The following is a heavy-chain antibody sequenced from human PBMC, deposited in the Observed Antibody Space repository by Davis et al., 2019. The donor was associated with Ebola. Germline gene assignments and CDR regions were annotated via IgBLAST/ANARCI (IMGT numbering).Heavy chain of an antibody. CDR2: IYHIGST. J-gene: IGHJ6*02. D-gene: IGHD6-19*01. CDR1: GGSISSNNW. CDR3: ASIGTGYSSGWSKYYYYGMDV. Sequence: SETLSLTCAVSGGSISSNNWWTWVRQPPGKGLEWIGEIYHIGSTNYNPSLKSRVTISVDKSKNQLSLNLSSVTAADTAVYYCASIGTGYSSGWSKYYYYGMDVWGQGTTVTVSS. V-gene: IGHV4-4*02.